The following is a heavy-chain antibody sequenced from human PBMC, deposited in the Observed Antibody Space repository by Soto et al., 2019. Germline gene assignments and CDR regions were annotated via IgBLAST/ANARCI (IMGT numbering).Heavy chain of an antibody. Sequence: EVQLVESGGGLVKPGGSLRLSCAASGFTFSRYSMNWVRQAPGQGLEWVSSISSSSSYIYYADSVRGRFTISRDNAKNSLYLQMNSLRAEDTAVYYCARGGVTTLGFDDWGQGTLVTVSS. J-gene: IGHJ4*02. V-gene: IGHV3-21*01. CDR1: GFTFSRYS. CDR3: ARGGVTTLGFDD. D-gene: IGHD4-4*01. CDR2: ISSSSSYI.